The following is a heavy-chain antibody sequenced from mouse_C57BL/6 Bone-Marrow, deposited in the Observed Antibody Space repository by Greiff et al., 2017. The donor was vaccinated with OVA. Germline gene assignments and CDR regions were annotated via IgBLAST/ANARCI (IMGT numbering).Heavy chain of an antibody. CDR2: INPNNGGT. Sequence: VQLQQSGPELVKPGASVKISCKASGYTFTDYYMNWVKQSHGKSLEWIGDINPNNGGTSYNQKCKGKATLTVDKSSSTAYMELRSLTSEDSAVYYCESIGNYFDYWGQGTTLTVSS. J-gene: IGHJ2*01. CDR3: ESIGNYFDY. CDR1: GYTFTDYY. V-gene: IGHV1-26*01.